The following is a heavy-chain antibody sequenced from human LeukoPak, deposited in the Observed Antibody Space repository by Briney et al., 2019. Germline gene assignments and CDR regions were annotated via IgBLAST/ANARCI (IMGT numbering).Heavy chain of an antibody. Sequence: PGGSLRLSCVVAGFTFSSYHMNWVRQAPGKGLEWVSSISTSRNYIYYADSVTGRFTTSRDKAKKSLYLQMNSLRAEDTAVYYCARRATTERGVSYGLDYWGPGTLVTVSS. J-gene: IGHJ4*02. CDR3: ARRATTERGVSYGLDY. CDR1: GFTFSSYH. CDR2: ISTSRNYI. V-gene: IGHV3-21*01. D-gene: IGHD5-18*01.